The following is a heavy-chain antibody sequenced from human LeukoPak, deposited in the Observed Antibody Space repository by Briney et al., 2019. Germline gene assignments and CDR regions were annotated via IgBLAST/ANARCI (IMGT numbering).Heavy chain of an antibody. CDR1: GFTFSSCG. J-gene: IGHJ3*02. Sequence: PGGSLRLSCAASGFTFSSCGMSWVRQAPGKGLEWVSAISGSGGSTYYADSVKGRFTISRDNSKNSLYLQMNSLRTEDTALYYCAKARGLIGGAFDIWGQGTMVTVSS. D-gene: IGHD3-22*01. CDR2: ISGSGGST. V-gene: IGHV3-23*01. CDR3: AKARGLIGGAFDI.